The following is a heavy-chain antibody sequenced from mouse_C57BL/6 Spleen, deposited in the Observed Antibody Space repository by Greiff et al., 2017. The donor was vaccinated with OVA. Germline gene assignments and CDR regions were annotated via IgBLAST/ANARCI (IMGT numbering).Heavy chain of an antibody. Sequence: VQLQQSGAELVKPGASVKISCKASGYAFSSYWMNWVQQRPGKGLEWIGQIYHGDGDTNYNGKFTGKATLTADKSSSTAYMQLSILTSEDSTVYFCAIRWLPRGFAYWGQGTLVTVSA. CDR2: IYHGDGDT. D-gene: IGHD2-3*01. V-gene: IGHV1-80*01. CDR1: GYAFSSYW. J-gene: IGHJ3*01. CDR3: AIRWLPRGFAY.